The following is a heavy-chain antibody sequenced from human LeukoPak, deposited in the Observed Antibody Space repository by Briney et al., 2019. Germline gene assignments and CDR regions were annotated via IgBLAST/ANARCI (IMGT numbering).Heavy chain of an antibody. CDR1: GGTFSSYT. CDR3: ARGLQQLVYYYYGMDV. CDR2: IIPILGIA. Sequence: GSSVKVSCKASGGTFSSYTISWARQAPGQGLEWMGRIIPILGIANYAQKFQGRVTITADKSTSTAYMELSSLRSEDTAVYYCARGLQQLVYYYYGMDVWGQGTTVTVSS. D-gene: IGHD6-13*01. J-gene: IGHJ6*02. V-gene: IGHV1-69*02.